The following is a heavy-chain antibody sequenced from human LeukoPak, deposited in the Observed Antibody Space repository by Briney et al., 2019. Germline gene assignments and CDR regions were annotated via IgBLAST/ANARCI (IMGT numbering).Heavy chain of an antibody. D-gene: IGHD1-26*01. CDR3: ARVPGSYRIDAFDI. V-gene: IGHV1-69*05. CDR2: IIPIFGTA. J-gene: IGHJ3*02. Sequence: SVKVSCKASGGTFSSYAISWVRQAPGQGLEWMGGIIPIFGTANYAQKFQGRVTITTDESTSTAYMELSSLRSEDTAVYYCARVPGSYRIDAFDIWGQGTMVTVSS. CDR1: GGTFSSYA.